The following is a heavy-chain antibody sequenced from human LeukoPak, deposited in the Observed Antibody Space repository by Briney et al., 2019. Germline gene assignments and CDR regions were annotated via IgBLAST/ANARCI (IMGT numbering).Heavy chain of an antibody. J-gene: IGHJ4*02. CDR2: IYHSGST. CDR3: AREGYSYGYGFDY. D-gene: IGHD5-18*01. V-gene: IGHV4-30-2*01. CDR1: GGSISSCGYS. Sequence: SETLSLTCAVSGGSISSCGYSWSWIRQPPGKGLEWIGYIYHSGSTYYNPSLKSRVTISVDRSKNQFSLKLSSVTAADTAVYYCAREGYSYGYGFDYWGQGTLVTVSS.